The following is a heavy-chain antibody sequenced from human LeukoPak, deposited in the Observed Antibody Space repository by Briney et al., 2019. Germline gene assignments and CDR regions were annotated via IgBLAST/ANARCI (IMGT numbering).Heavy chain of an antibody. V-gene: IGHV1-46*01. D-gene: IGHD2-15*01. J-gene: IGHJ6*02. CDR2: INPSGGST. CDR1: GYTFTSYY. CDR3: ARGRTPEGYCSGGSCYNYYYYGMDV. Sequence: ASVKVSCKASGYTFTSYYMHWVRQAPGQGLEWMGIINPSGGSTSYAQKFQGRVTMTRDTSTSTVYMELSSLRSEDTAVYYCARGRTPEGYCSGGSCYNYYYYGMDVWGQGTTVTVSS.